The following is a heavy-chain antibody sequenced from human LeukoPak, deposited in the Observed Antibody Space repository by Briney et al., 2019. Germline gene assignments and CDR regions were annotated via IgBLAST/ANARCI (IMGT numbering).Heavy chain of an antibody. CDR1: GFTFSTYT. CDR3: TTEGITMVRGAIDF. D-gene: IGHD3-10*01. J-gene: IGHJ4*02. CDR2: ISGSGESP. Sequence: PGGSLRLPWPASGFTFSTYTMSWVRQVPGKGLEWVSGISGSGESPYYAGSVKGRFTISRDNSKNTLSLQMNSLRAEDTAVYYCTTEGITMVRGAIDFWGQGALVTVSS. V-gene: IGHV3-23*01.